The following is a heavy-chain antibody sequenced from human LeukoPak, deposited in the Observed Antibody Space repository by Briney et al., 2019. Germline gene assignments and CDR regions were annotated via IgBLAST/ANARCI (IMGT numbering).Heavy chain of an antibody. CDR2: ISSSGSTI. J-gene: IGHJ4*02. Sequence: GGSLRLSCAASGFTFSDYYMSWIRQAPGKGLEWVSYISSSGSTIYYADSVKGRFTISRDNSKNTLYLQMNSLRAEDTAVYYCAKDGVTYYYGSGSYYEDYWGQGTLVTVSS. V-gene: IGHV3-11*04. CDR3: AKDGVTYYYGSGSYYEDY. D-gene: IGHD3-10*01. CDR1: GFTFSDYY.